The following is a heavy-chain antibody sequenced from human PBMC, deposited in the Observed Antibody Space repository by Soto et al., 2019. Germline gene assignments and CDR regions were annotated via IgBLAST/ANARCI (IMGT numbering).Heavy chain of an antibody. Sequence: QVQLVESGGGVVQPGRSLRLSCAASGFTFSTYGMHWVRQAPGKGLEWVAVISYDGVNKYYADSVKGRFTISRDNSKNTLYLQMNSLRAEDTAVYYCAKSVYNWNDGFFDYWGQGTLVTFSS. D-gene: IGHD1-1*01. CDR3: AKSVYNWNDGFFDY. CDR1: GFTFSTYG. J-gene: IGHJ4*02. V-gene: IGHV3-30*18. CDR2: ISYDGVNK.